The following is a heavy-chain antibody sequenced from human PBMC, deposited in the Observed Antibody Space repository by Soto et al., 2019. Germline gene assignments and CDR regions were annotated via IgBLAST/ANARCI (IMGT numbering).Heavy chain of an antibody. CDR3: TKQSLPSPRKPPEEG. J-gene: IGHJ4*03. D-gene: IGHD3-10*01. CDR2: LSGSSLNT. CDR1: GFTFGNYA. Sequence: GGSLRLSCEASGFTFGNYAMTWVRQGPGRGLEWVSALSGSSLNTYYADSVKGRFTISRDNSKNTMYLERNSLRVDDTAVYYPTKQSLPSPRKPPEEGWGQGTPVTVSS. V-gene: IGHV3-23*01.